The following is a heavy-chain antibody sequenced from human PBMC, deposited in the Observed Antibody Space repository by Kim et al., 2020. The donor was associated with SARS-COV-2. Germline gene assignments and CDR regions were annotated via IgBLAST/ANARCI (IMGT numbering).Heavy chain of an antibody. CDR1: GYTFTSYA. CDR3: ARDPLAGTGMWLDY. V-gene: IGHV1-3*01. J-gene: IGHJ4*02. CDR2: INAGTGNT. D-gene: IGHD6-13*01. Sequence: ASVKVSCKASGYTFTSYAVTWVRQAPGQRLEWMGWINAGTGNTQYSRKFQGRVTITRDTSASTAYMELTTLRSEDTAVYYCARDPLAGTGMWLDYWGQGTLVSASS.